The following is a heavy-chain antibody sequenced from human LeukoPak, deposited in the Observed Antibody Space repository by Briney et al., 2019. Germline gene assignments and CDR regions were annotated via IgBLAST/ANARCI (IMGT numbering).Heavy chain of an antibody. CDR1: GGSISSYY. CDR3: ARVPMREDAFDI. CDR2: IYYSGST. D-gene: IGHD3-22*01. J-gene: IGHJ3*02. V-gene: IGHV4-59*01. Sequence: PSETLSLTCTVSGGSISSYYWSWIRQPPGKGLEWIGYIYYSGSTNYNPSLKSRVTISVDTSKNQFSLKLSSVTAADTAVYYCARVPMREDAFDIWGQGTMVTVSS.